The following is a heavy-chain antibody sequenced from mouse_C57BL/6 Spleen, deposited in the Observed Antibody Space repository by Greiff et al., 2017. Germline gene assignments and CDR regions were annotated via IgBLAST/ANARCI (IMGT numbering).Heavy chain of an antibody. Sequence: VQLQQSGPELVKPGASVKIPCKASGYTFTDYNMDWVKQSHGQSLEWIGDINPNNGGTIYNQKFKGKATLTVDKSSSTAYMELRSLTSEDTAVYYCARRNYYGSSYPFAYWGQGTLVTVAA. CDR2: INPNNGGT. D-gene: IGHD1-1*01. CDR3: ARRNYYGSSYPFAY. V-gene: IGHV1-18*01. CDR1: GYTFTDYN. J-gene: IGHJ3*01.